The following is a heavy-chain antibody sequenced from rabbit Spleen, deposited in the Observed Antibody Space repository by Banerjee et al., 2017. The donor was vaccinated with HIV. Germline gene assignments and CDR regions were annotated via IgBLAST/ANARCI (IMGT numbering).Heavy chain of an antibody. V-gene: IGHV1S45*01. Sequence: QEQLVESGGGLVKPEGSLKLSCTASGFSFSNKAVMCWVRQAPGKGLEWIACINAVTGKAVYASWAKGRFNLSKTSSTTVTLQMTSLTAADTATYFCARDLVAAIGWNFNLWGQGTLVTVS. CDR3: ARDLVAAIGWNFNL. CDR1: GFSFSNKAV. J-gene: IGHJ4*01. D-gene: IGHD5-1*01. CDR2: INAVTGKA.